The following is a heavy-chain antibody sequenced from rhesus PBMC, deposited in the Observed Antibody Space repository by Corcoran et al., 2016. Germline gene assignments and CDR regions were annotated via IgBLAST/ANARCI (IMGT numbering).Heavy chain of an antibody. Sequence: EVQLVESGGGLVQPGGSLRVSCAASGFTFSDYYMQWVRLAPEKGPEWVGFIRNKSDGGTRENAAYVKGRLTISRDDSKSIASLQMNSLKTEDTAVYYCARDTAACPFDYWGQGVLVTVSS. D-gene: IGHD6-13*01. J-gene: IGHJ4*01. CDR3: ARDTAACPFDY. CDR1: GFTFSDYY. CDR2: IRNKSDGGTR. V-gene: IGHV3-116*01.